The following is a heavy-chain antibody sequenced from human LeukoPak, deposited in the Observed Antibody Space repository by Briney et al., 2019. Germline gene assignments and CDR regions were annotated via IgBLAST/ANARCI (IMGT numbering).Heavy chain of an antibody. CDR1: GFTFSSYS. V-gene: IGHV3-48*01. J-gene: IGHJ4*02. CDR2: ISSSSSTI. D-gene: IGHD3-22*01. Sequence: GGSLRLSCAAFGFTFSSYSMNWVRQAPGKGLEWVSYISSSSSTISYADSVKGRFTISRDNAKDSLYLQVNSLRAEDTAVYYCASGVGYDSSGYYDYWGQGTLVTVSS. CDR3: ASGVGYDSSGYYDY.